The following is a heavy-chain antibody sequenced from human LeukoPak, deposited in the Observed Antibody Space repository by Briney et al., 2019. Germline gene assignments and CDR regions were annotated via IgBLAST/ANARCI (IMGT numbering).Heavy chain of an antibody. Sequence: SETLSPTCTVSGGSISNFYWNWIRQPADKGLEWIGRIYSSGSTNYNPSLKSRVTMSVDTSKNQFSLKLSSVTAADTAVYYCARGHPVAAAGTQHPDYWGQGTLVTVSS. CDR3: ARGHPVAAAGTQHPDY. D-gene: IGHD6-13*01. CDR2: IYSSGST. CDR1: GGSISNFY. J-gene: IGHJ4*02. V-gene: IGHV4-4*07.